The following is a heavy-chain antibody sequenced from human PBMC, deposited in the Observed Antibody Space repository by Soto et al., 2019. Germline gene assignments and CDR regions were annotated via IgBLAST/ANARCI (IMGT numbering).Heavy chain of an antibody. CDR2: IDIAGSTT. CDR3: ARDQTVAGPTKFDY. D-gene: IGHD6-19*01. J-gene: IGHJ4*02. CDR1: GFTFSSYW. Sequence: RLSCAASGFTFSSYWMHWVRQTPGKGLVWVSRIDIAGSTTTYADSVKGRFTISRDNAKNTLYLKMNSLRAEDTAVYYCARDQTVAGPTKFDYCGQGTLVTVSS. V-gene: IGHV3-74*01.